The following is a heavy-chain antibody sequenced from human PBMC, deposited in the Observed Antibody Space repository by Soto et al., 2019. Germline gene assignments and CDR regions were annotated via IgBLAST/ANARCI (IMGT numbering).Heavy chain of an antibody. CDR2: IYSGGST. CDR1: GFTVSSNY. V-gene: IGHV3-66*01. CDR3: ARSITFGGVPL. Sequence: GGSLRLSCAASGFTVSSNYMSWVRQAPGKGLEWVSVIYSGGSTYYAGSVKGRITISRDNSKNMLYLQMNSLKAEDTVVYYCARSITFGGVPLWGQGTLVTVSS. D-gene: IGHD3-16*01. J-gene: IGHJ4*02.